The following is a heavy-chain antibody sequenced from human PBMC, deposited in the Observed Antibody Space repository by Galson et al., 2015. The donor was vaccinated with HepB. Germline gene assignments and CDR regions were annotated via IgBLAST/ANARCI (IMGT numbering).Heavy chain of an antibody. CDR2: MNPRSGNT. Sequence: QSGAEVKKPGASVKVSCKASGYTFTSHDINWVRQAPGQGLEWMVWMNPRSGNTGYAREFKGRVTVTRNTSISTAYMELSSLSSDDTAVYYCARGGGYYDDSGYHVDAFDIWSQGTMVSVSS. CDR1: GYTFTSHD. CDR3: ARGGGYYDDSGYHVDAFDI. V-gene: IGHV1-8*01. D-gene: IGHD3-22*01. J-gene: IGHJ3*02.